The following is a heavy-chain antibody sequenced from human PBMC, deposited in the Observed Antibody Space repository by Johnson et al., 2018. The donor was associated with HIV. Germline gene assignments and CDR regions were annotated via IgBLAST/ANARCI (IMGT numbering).Heavy chain of an antibody. D-gene: IGHD1-26*01. V-gene: IGHV3-23*04. CDR3: AKGDGIVGGSDAFDV. CDR2: NIKQDGST. CDR1: GFTFSSYA. Sequence: VQLVESGGGLVQPGGSLRLSCAASGFTFSSYAMSWVRQAPGKGLEWVANIKQDGSTYYADSVRGRFTISRDNSKNTLYLQMNSLRAEDTAVYYCAKGDGIVGGSDAFDVWGQGTLVTVSS. J-gene: IGHJ3*01.